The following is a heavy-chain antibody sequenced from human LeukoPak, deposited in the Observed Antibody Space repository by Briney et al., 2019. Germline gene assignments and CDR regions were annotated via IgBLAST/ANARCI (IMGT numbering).Heavy chain of an antibody. V-gene: IGHV4-34*01. CDR1: GGSFSGYY. CDR2: IKHSGRT. D-gene: IGHD3-22*01. CDR3: ARSPTYYYDGSGYYSDY. J-gene: IGHJ4*02. Sequence: SETLSLTCAVYGGSFSGYYWGWIRQPPGKGLEWIGEIKHSGRTNYNPSLKSRVTISVDTSKNQFSLKLSSVTAADTVVYYCARSPTYYYDGSGYYSDYWGQGTLVTVSS.